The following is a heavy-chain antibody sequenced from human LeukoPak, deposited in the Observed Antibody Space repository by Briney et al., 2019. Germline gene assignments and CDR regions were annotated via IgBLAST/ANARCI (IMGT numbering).Heavy chain of an antibody. J-gene: IGHJ4*02. V-gene: IGHV3-64D*06. CDR3: EKDLGQQWLVSYFDY. Sequence: PGGSLRLSCSASGFTFSSYAMHWVRQAPGKGLEYVSAISSNGGSTYYADSVKGRFTISRDNSKNTLYLQMSSLRAEDTAVYYCEKDLGQQWLVSYFDYWGQGTLVTVSS. CDR1: GFTFSSYA. CDR2: ISSNGGST. D-gene: IGHD6-19*01.